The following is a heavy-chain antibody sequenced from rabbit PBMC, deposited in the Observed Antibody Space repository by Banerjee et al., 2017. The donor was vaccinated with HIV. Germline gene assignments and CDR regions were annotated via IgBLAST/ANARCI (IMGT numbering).Heavy chain of an antibody. V-gene: IGHV1S40*01. J-gene: IGHJ4*01. CDR2: IYAGGRGTT. CDR1: GFILSSYW. CDR3: ARDLAGVIGWNFNL. Sequence: QSLEESGGGLVKPGTSLTLTCTASGFILSSYWMCWVRQAPGKGLEWLACIYAGGRGTTYYASWVNGRFTISKTSSTTVTLQMTSLTAADTATYLCARDLAGVIGWNFNLWGPGTLVTVS. D-gene: IGHD4-1*01.